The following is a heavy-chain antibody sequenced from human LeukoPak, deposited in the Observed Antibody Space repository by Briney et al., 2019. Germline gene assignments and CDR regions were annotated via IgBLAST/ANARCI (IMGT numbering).Heavy chain of an antibody. CDR2: INDRSSSI. CDR3: ARGTEWGGASYDTETYNWFDP. J-gene: IGHJ5*02. V-gene: IGHV3-48*02. D-gene: IGHD3-9*01. CDR1: GFTFSSYS. Sequence: GGSLRLSCAASGFTFSSYSMNWVRQAPGKGLEWVSYINDRSSSIFYADSVKGRFTISRDNAKNSLYLQMNSLRDEDTAVYYCARGTEWGGASYDTETYNWFDPWGQGTLVTVSS.